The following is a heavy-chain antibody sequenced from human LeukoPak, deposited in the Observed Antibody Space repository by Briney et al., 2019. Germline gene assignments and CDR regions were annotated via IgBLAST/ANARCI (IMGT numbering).Heavy chain of an antibody. CDR1: GFTFSTYW. CDR2: ISSDGIST. CDR3: ARSREPGRDGDY. Sequence: GGSLRLSCAASGFTFSTYWMHWVRHVPGKGLVWVSRISSDGISTAYADSVKGRFTLSRDNAKNTLYLQMNSLRADDTAVYYCARSREPGRDGDYWGQGTLVTVSS. J-gene: IGHJ4*02. V-gene: IGHV3-74*01. D-gene: IGHD5-24*01.